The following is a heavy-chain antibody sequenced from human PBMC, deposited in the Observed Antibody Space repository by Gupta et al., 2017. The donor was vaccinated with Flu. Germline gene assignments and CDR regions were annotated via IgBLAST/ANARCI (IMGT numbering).Heavy chain of an antibody. V-gene: IGHV4-4*08. CDR3: ARGEGYSYGNYFDS. D-gene: IGHD1-26*01. Sequence: IRQPPGKGLQWVGHINNAGIIKYNPSLKSRVTISIDTSKSQFTMILTSVTAADTAVYYCARGEGYSYGNYFDSWGRGVLVTASS. CDR2: INNAGII. J-gene: IGHJ4*02.